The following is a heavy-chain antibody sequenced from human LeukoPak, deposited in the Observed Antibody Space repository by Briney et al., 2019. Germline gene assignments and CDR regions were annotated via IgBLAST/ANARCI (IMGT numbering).Heavy chain of an antibody. CDR1: GFTFSTYW. Sequence: GGPLRLSCAASGFTFSTYWMTWVRQAPGKGPEWVANIKEGGSATYYVDSVKGRFTISRDNAKKSLYLQMNSLRAEDTAVYYCARDSPGYLAYDSWGEGTLVTVSS. V-gene: IGHV3-7*04. CDR3: ARDSPGYLAYDS. D-gene: IGHD1-1*01. CDR2: IKEGGSAT. J-gene: IGHJ4*02.